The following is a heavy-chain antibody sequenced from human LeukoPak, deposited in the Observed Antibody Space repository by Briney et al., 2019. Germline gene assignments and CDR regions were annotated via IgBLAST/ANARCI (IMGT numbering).Heavy chain of an antibody. Sequence: ASVKVSCKASGYTFSGYYMHWVRQAPGQGLEWMGWINPKSGGTNYAQKFQGRVTMTRDTSISTAYMELSRLRSDDTAVYYCARANYDYVWGSYRSYAFDIWGQGTMVTVSS. D-gene: IGHD3-16*02. CDR3: ARANYDYVWGSYRSYAFDI. CDR1: GYTFSGYY. V-gene: IGHV1-2*02. J-gene: IGHJ3*02. CDR2: INPKSGGT.